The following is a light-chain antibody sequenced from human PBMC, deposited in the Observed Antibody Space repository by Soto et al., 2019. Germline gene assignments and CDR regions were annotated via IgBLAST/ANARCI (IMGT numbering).Light chain of an antibody. J-gene: IGKJ1*01. CDR1: QSISSF. V-gene: IGKV1-5*01. CDR3: QQYNIYWT. Sequence: DIQMTQSPSTLSASVGDRVTITCRANQSISSFLAWYQQKPGKAPKLLIYDASSLESGVPSRFSGSGSGTEFTLTISSLQPDDFATYYCQQYNIYWTFGQGTKVDI. CDR2: DAS.